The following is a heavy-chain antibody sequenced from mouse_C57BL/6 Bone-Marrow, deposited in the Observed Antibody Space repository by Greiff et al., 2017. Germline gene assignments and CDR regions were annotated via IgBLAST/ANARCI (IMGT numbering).Heavy chain of an antibody. CDR3: ARVTGFAY. D-gene: IGHD4-1*01. J-gene: IGHJ3*01. CDR2: ISDGGSYT. V-gene: IGHV5-4*01. CDR1: GFTFSSYA. Sequence: EVQLVESGGGLVKPGGSLKLSCAASGFTFSSYAMSWVRQTPEKRLAWVATISDGGSYTYYPDNVKGRFTISRDNAKNNLYLQMSHLKSEDTAMYYCARVTGFAYWGQGTLVTVSA.